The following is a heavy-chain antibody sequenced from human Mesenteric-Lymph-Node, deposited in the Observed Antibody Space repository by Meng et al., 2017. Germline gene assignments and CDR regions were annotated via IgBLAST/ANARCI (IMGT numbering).Heavy chain of an antibody. V-gene: IGHV3-23*01. CDR1: GFTFSSYA. CDR2: ISGSGGST. J-gene: IGHJ3*01. Sequence: GESLKISCAASGFTFSSYAMSWVRQAPGKGLEWVSAISGSGGSTYYADSVKGRFTISRDNSRNTVYLQMDSLRAEDTALYYCATSLIHSGSWLSAFDVWGQGTVVTVSS. CDR3: ATSLIHSGSWLSAFDV. D-gene: IGHD1-26*01.